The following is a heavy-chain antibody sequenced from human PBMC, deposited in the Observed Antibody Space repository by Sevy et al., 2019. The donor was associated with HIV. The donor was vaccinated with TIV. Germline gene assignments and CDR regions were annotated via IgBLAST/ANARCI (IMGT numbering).Heavy chain of an antibody. CDR2: IKQDGSEK. V-gene: IGHV3-7*01. Sequence: GGSRLSCAASGFTFSSYWMSWVRQAPGKGLEWVANIKQDGSEKYYVDSVKGRFTISRDNAKNSLYLQMNSLRAEDTAGYYCASLIGYCSSTSCRRDYYYYYGMDVWGQGTTVTVSS. CDR1: GFTFSSYW. CDR3: ASLIGYCSSTSCRRDYYYYYGMDV. J-gene: IGHJ6*02. D-gene: IGHD2-2*01.